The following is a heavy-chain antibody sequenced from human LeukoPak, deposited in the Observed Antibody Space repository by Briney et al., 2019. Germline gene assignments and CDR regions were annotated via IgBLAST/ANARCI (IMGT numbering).Heavy chain of an antibody. J-gene: IGHJ3*02. CDR3: ARADKIYGVNAFDI. D-gene: IGHD3-3*01. Sequence: SETLSLTCTVSGGSISSYYWSWIRQPSGKGLAWIGYIYYSGSTNYNPSLKSRVTISVDTSKNQFSLKLSSVTAADTAVYYCARADKIYGVNAFDIWGQGTMVTVSS. CDR2: IYYSGST. V-gene: IGHV4-59*01. CDR1: GGSISSYY.